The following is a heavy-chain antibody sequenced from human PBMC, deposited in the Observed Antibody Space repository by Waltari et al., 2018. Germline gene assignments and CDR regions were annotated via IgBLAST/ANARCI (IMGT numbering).Heavy chain of an antibody. J-gene: IGHJ4*02. V-gene: IGHV1-69*14. CDR2: SVPIFGTD. D-gene: IGHD3-10*01. CDR1: GGPLRSQP. CDR3: ASGTYGSGSYYTFDY. Sequence: HVQLVQSGAEVKKPGYSMTLYCPASGGPLRSQPIRSVRQPPGHGLGWTGGSVPIFGTDNYAQKFQGRVTITADKSTSTAYMELSRLRSEDTAVYYCASGTYGSGSYYTFDYWGQGTLVTGSS.